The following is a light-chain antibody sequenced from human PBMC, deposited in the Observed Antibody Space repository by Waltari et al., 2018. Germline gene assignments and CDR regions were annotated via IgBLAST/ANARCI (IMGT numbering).Light chain of an antibody. CDR1: QNINSW. CDR2: KAS. CDR3: QHYENAPWA. Sequence: DIQMTQSPSSLSASVGDKVTITCQASQNINSWLAWFQQKPGKAPKPLIYKASSLESGVPSRFSGSGSGTYFTLTISSLQPEDFATYYCQHYENAPWAFGQGTKVEIK. V-gene: IGKV1-5*01. J-gene: IGKJ1*01.